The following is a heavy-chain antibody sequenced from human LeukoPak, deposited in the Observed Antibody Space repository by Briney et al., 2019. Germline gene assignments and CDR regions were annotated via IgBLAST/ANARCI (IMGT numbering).Heavy chain of an antibody. J-gene: IGHJ4*02. CDR3: ARDPPFIIGTTFFDY. Sequence: GGSLRLSCVASGLTFSDYSMNWVRQAPGKGLEWVSSISTSSTYIYYADSVKGRFTISRDNAKNSLYLQMNSLRAEDTAVYYCARDPPFIIGTTFFDYWGQGTLVTVSS. V-gene: IGHV3-21*01. CDR2: ISTSSTYI. D-gene: IGHD1-20*01. CDR1: GLTFSDYS.